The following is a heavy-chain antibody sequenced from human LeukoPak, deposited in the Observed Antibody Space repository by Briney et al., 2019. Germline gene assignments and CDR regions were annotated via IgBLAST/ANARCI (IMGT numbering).Heavy chain of an antibody. J-gene: IGHJ5*02. Sequence: SETLSLTCTVSGGSISSYYWSWIRQPPGKGLEWIGYIYYSGSTNYNPSLKSRVTISVDTSKNQFSLKLSSVTAADTAVYYCARHFRRFDPWGQGTLVTVSS. CDR1: GGSISSYY. CDR3: ARHFRRFDP. CDR2: IYYSGST. V-gene: IGHV4-59*08.